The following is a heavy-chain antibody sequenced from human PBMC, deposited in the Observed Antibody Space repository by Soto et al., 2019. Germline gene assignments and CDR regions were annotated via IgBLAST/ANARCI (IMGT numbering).Heavy chain of an antibody. Sequence: PGGSLRLSCAASGFTFSSYSMNWVRQAPGKGLEWVSSISSSSSYIYYADSVKGRFTISRDNAKNSPYLQMNSLRAEDTAVYYCARDPVPAYGMDVWGQGTTVTVSS. CDR1: GFTFSSYS. V-gene: IGHV3-21*01. CDR3: ARDPVPAYGMDV. D-gene: IGHD2-2*01. CDR2: ISSSSSYI. J-gene: IGHJ6*02.